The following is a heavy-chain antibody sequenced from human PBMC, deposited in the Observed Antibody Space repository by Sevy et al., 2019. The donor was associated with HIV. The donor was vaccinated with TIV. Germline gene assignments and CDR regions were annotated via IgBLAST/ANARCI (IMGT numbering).Heavy chain of an antibody. V-gene: IGHV3-74*01. CDR2: INSDGSST. J-gene: IGHJ4*02. CDR3: ARDNNGDLFHY. Sequence: GGSLRLSYAASGFTFNRYWMPWVRQVPGKGLVWVSRINSDGSSTSYADSVKGRFTVSRDNAKNTLYLQMNSLRADDTAVYYCARDNNGDLFHYWGQGTLVTVSS. CDR1: GFTFNRYW. D-gene: IGHD2-8*01.